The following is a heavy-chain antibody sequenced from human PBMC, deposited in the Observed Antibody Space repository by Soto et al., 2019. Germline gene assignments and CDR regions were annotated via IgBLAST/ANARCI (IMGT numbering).Heavy chain of an antibody. D-gene: IGHD2-15*01. CDR3: ARHGDGLGYCSGGSCYAKIHYYYYGMDV. CDR2: IYPGDSDT. J-gene: IGHJ6*02. V-gene: IGHV5-51*01. CDR1: GYSFTSYW. Sequence: GESLKISCKGSGYSFTSYWIGWVRQMPGKGLEWMGFIYPGDSDTRYSPSFQGQVTISADKSISTAYLQWSSLKASDTAMYYCARHGDGLGYCSGGSCYAKIHYYYYGMDVWGQGTTVTVSS.